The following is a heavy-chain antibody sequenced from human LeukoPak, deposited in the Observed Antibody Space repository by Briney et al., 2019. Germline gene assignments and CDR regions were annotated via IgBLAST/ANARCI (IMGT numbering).Heavy chain of an antibody. CDR2: IKAGNGNT. V-gene: IGHV1-3*01. J-gene: IGHJ5*02. D-gene: IGHD2-8*01. Sequence: ASVKVPCKASGYTFTSYAMHWVRQAPGQSLGGRGWIKAGNGNTKYSQKFQGRVTITRDTSASTAYMELSSLRSEDTAVYYCARGDIVLMVYASHGNWFDPWGQGTLVTVSS. CDR3: ARGDIVLMVYASHGNWFDP. CDR1: GYTFTSYA.